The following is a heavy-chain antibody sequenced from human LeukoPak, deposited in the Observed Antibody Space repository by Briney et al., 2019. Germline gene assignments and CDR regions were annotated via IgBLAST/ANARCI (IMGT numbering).Heavy chain of an antibody. Sequence: PGGSLRLSCAASGFTFSSYSMNWVRQAPGKGLEWVSYISSSSSTIYYADSVKGRFTISRDNSKNSLYLQMNSLRTEDTALYYCAKDIAAAGEPLGGYFDYWGQGTLVTVSS. CDR2: ISSSSSTI. V-gene: IGHV3-48*04. CDR3: AKDIAAAGEPLGGYFDY. D-gene: IGHD6-13*01. CDR1: GFTFSSYS. J-gene: IGHJ4*02.